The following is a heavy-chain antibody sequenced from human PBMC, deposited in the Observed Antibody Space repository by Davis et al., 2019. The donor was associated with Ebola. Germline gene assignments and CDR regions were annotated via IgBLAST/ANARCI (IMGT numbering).Heavy chain of an antibody. CDR1: GCTFSKFW. J-gene: IGHJ4*02. D-gene: IGHD1-7*01. V-gene: IGHV3-7*03. Sequence: GESLKISCAASGCTFSKFWMSWVRQAPEKGLEWVANIKYDGSEKMYVDSVKGRFTISRDNAKNSLYLQVNSLRAEDTAVYYCARYEGLELTTYRFDYWGQGTLVTVSS. CDR3: ARYEGLELTTYRFDY. CDR2: IKYDGSEK.